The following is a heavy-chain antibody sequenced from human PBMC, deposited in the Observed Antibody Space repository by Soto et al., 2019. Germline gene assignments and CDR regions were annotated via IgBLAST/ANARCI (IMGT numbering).Heavy chain of an antibody. V-gene: IGHV6-1*01. CDR3: ARSMKGAAYFDY. CDR1: GDSVSNDNAI. CDR2: TWYRSKWYY. D-gene: IGHD6-25*01. J-gene: IGHJ4*02. Sequence: QVQLQQSGPGLVKPSQTLSLTCAISGDSVSNDNAIWNWIRQSPSRGLEWLGRTWYRSKWYYEYEEPGKRRITINPHAPKPRLPLQLNSVTPEDTAVYYCARSMKGAAYFDYWGQGTLVTVSS.